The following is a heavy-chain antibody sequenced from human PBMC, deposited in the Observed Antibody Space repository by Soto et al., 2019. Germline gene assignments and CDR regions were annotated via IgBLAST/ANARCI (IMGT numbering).Heavy chain of an antibody. D-gene: IGHD3-22*01. Sequence: ASVKVSCKFSGDTLTELSMHWVRQAPGKGLEWMGGFDPEDGETIYAQKFQGRVTMTEDTSTDTAYMELSSLRSEDTAVYYCATPNYYDSSGYDAFDIWGQGTMVTVSS. CDR3: ATPNYYDSSGYDAFDI. V-gene: IGHV1-24*01. CDR1: GDTLTELS. J-gene: IGHJ3*02. CDR2: FDPEDGET.